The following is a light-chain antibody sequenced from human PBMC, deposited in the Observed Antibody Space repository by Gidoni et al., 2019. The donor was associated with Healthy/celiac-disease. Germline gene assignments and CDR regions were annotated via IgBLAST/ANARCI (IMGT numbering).Light chain of an antibody. J-gene: IGKJ2*01. CDR1: QSISSW. Sequence: DIQMTQSPSNLSASVGERVNITCRASQSISSWLAWYQQKPGKAHKLLIYKASSLESGVPSRFSGSGSGTEFTLTISSLQHDDFATYYCQQYNSYSTFGQGTKLEIK. CDR2: KAS. V-gene: IGKV1-5*03. CDR3: QQYNSYST.